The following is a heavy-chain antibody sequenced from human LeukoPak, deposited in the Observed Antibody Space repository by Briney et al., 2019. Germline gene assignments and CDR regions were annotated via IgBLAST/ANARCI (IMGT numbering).Heavy chain of an antibody. D-gene: IGHD2-2*02. CDR2: ISSSGSTI. Sequence: GGSLRLSCAASGFTFSDYYMSWIRQAPGKGLEWVSYISSSGSTIYYADSVKGRFTISRDNAKNSLYLQMNSLRAEDTAVYYCARVHCSSTSCYRGHSDYWGQGTLVTVSS. J-gene: IGHJ4*02. V-gene: IGHV3-11*01. CDR3: ARVHCSSTSCYRGHSDY. CDR1: GFTFSDYY.